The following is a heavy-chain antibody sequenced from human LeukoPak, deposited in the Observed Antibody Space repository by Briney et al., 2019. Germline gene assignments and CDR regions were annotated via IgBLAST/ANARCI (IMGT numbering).Heavy chain of an antibody. D-gene: IGHD3-10*01. Sequence: LAASVKVSCKASGYTFTGYYMHWVRQAPGQGLEWMGWINPNSGGTNYAQKFQGRVTMTRDMSISTAYMELSRLRSDDTAVYYCARMVRGVNSWGQGTLVTVSS. V-gene: IGHV1-2*03. CDR2: INPNSGGT. J-gene: IGHJ4*02. CDR3: ARMVRGVNS. CDR1: GYTFTGYY.